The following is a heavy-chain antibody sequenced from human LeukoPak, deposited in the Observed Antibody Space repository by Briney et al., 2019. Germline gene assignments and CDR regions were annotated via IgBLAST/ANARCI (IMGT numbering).Heavy chain of an antibody. CDR3: ATDRAYFDY. CDR1: GFTFSSYW. Sequence: GGSLTLSCAASGFTFSSYWRSWVRQAPGKGLEWVANIKQDGSEKNYVDSVKGRFTISRDNAKNSLYLQMSSLRVEDTAVYYCATDRAYFDYWGQGTLVTVSS. V-gene: IGHV3-7*01. J-gene: IGHJ4*02. CDR2: IKQDGSEK. D-gene: IGHD3-10*01.